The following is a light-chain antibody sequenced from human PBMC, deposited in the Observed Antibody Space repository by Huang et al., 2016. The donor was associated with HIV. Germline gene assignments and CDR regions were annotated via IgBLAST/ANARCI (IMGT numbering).Light chain of an antibody. Sequence: IQLTQSPSSLSAYVGDRVTITCRASQDISSYLAWYQEKSGKAPKLLIYAASTLQRGVPSRFRGGGSGTDFTLTISSLQSEDFATYYCQQLNSYPRTFGQGTKVEIK. V-gene: IGKV1-9*01. CDR1: QDISSY. J-gene: IGKJ1*01. CDR3: QQLNSYPRT. CDR2: AAS.